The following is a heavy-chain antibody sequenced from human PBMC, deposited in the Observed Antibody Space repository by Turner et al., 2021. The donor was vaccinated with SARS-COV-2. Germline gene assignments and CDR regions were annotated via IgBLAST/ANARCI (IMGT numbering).Heavy chain of an antibody. J-gene: IGHJ6*02. V-gene: IGHV3-9*01. Sequence: EVRSVESGAGLGQRAWSQTLACAGSGFKFDEHAMHWVRQVPGKGLEWVSGFMWDGSRIGYADSVKCRFTVSWDNAKNALYLQMNSLRADDTALYYCGKDVSRGGLDVWGPGTTVTVSS. CDR2: FMWDGSRI. CDR3: GKDVSRGGLDV. CDR1: GFKFDEHA.